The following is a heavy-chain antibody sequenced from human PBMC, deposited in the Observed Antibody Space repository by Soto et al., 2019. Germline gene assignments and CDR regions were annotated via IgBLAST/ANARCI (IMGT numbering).Heavy chain of an antibody. CDR1: GGTFSSYA. J-gene: IGHJ6*02. Sequence: QVQLVQSGAEVKKPGSSVKVSCKASGGTFSSYAISWVRQAPGQGLEWMGGIIPIFGTANYAQKFQGRVTITADESTSTAYMELSSLRSEDTAVYYCARDLTNGDGSFYYYGMDVWGPGTTVTVSS. D-gene: IGHD6-19*01. CDR3: ARDLTNGDGSFYYYGMDV. V-gene: IGHV1-69*01. CDR2: IIPIFGTA.